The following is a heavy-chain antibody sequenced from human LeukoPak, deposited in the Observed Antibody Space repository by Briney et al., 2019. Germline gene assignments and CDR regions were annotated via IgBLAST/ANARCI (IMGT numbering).Heavy chain of an antibody. CDR3: ARGVWLDY. Sequence: PGGSLRLSCAASGFIVSSNYMTWVRQAPGKGLEWVSIIYSGGSTYYADSVKGRFTISRDNSKNTLYLQMNSLRAEDTAVYYCARGVWLDYWGQGTLVTVSS. V-gene: IGHV3-66*01. J-gene: IGHJ4*02. D-gene: IGHD3-10*01. CDR1: GFIVSSNY. CDR2: IYSGGST.